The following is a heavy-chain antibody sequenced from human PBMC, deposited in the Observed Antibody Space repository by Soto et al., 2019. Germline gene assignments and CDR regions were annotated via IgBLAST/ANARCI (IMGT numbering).Heavy chain of an antibody. J-gene: IGHJ6*02. CDR2: IYYHGGDT. Sequence: QVQLQESGPGLVKPLETLSLTCSVSGGSFSRGDQWYLRWIGHFPGRGLEWLGYIYYHGGDTYYNPSLKGRLTISVDTSTEQCSLKLSSVTAADTAVYYCARDKGGAWLTGSGMDVWGQGTTVTVSS. CDR3: ARDKGGAWLTGSGMDV. CDR1: GGSFSRGDQWY. V-gene: IGHV4-31*03. D-gene: IGHD1-26*01.